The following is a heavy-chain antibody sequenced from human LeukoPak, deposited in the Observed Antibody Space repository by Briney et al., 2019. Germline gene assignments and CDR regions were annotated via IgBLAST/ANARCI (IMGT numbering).Heavy chain of an antibody. CDR2: IYYSGST. D-gene: IGHD1-26*01. Sequence: PSETLSLTCTVSGGSISSSSYYWGWIRQPPGKGLEWIGSIYYSGSTYYNPSLKSRVTISVDTSKNQFSLKLSSVTAADTAVYYCARGCMVGATYNDAFDIWGQGTMVTVSS. J-gene: IGHJ3*02. CDR1: GGSISSSSYY. V-gene: IGHV4-39*07. CDR3: ARGCMVGATYNDAFDI.